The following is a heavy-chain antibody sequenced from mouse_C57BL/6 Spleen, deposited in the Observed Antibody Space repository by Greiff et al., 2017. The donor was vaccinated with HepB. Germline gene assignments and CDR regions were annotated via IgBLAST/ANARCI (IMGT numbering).Heavy chain of an antibody. J-gene: IGHJ3*01. D-gene: IGHD2-2*01. Sequence: VQLQQPGAELVRPGSSVKLSCKASGYTFTSYWMDWVKQRPGQGLEWIGNIYPSDSETHYNQKFKDKATLTVDKSSSTAYMQLSSLTSEDSAVYYCARLRGFAYWGQGTLVTVSA. V-gene: IGHV1-61*01. CDR3: ARLRGFAY. CDR2: IYPSDSET. CDR1: GYTFTSYW.